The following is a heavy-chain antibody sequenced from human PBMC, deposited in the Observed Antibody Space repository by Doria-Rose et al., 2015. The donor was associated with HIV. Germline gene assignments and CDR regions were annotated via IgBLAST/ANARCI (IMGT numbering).Heavy chain of an antibody. CDR3: ARIKSSRWYHKYYFDF. Sequence: QITLKESGPVLVKPTETLTLTCTVSGVSLSSPGMGVSWIRQPPGKALEWLANIFSVDERSYKTTLKSRLTISRDTSKSKVVLTRTDMDPVDTATYYCARIKSSRWYHKYYFDFWGQGTLVIVSA. J-gene: IGHJ4*02. CDR1: GVSLSSPGMG. V-gene: IGHV2-26*01. CDR2: IFSVDER. D-gene: IGHD6-13*01.